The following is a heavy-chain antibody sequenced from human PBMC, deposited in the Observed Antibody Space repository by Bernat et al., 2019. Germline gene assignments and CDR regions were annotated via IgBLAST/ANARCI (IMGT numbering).Heavy chain of an antibody. CDR3: ARAHDYDFWSGRPGYYYMDV. D-gene: IGHD3-3*01. CDR1: GYTFTSYG. Sequence: QVQLVQSGAEVKKPGASVKVSCKASGYTFTSYGISWVRQAPGQGLEWMGWISAYNGNTNYAQKLQGRVTMTTDTYTSTAYMELRSLRSDDTAVYYCARAHDYDFWSGRPGYYYMDVWGKGTTVTVSS. J-gene: IGHJ6*03. V-gene: IGHV1-18*01. CDR2: ISAYNGNT.